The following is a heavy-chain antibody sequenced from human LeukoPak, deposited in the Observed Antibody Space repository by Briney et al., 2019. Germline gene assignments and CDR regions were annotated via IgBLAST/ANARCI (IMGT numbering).Heavy chain of an antibody. Sequence: PSETLSLTCTVSGGSISSYYWSWIRQPPGKGLEWIGYIYYSGSTNYNPSLKSRVTISVDTSKNQFSLKLSSVTAADTAVYYCASAYCGGDCSFDYWGQGTLVTVSS. CDR2: IYYSGST. CDR1: GGSISSYY. CDR3: ASAYCGGDCSFDY. D-gene: IGHD2-21*02. J-gene: IGHJ4*02. V-gene: IGHV4-59*01.